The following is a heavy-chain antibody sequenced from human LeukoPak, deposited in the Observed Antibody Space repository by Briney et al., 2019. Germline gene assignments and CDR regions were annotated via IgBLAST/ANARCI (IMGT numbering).Heavy chain of an antibody. V-gene: IGHV1-2*02. CDR2: INPNSGGT. D-gene: IGHD3-10*01. J-gene: IGHJ4*02. CDR1: GYTFTGYY. Sequence: GASVKVSCKASGYTFTGYYMHWVRQAPGQGLEWMGWINPNSGGTNYAQKFQGRVTMTRDTSISTAYMELSRLRSDDTAVYYCARDGSGSYYITDYWGQGTLVTVSS. CDR3: ARDGSGSYYITDY.